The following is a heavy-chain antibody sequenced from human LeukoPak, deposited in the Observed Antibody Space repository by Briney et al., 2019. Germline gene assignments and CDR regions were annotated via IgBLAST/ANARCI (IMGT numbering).Heavy chain of an antibody. V-gene: IGHV1-2*02. Sequence: ASVKVSCKASGYTLTGYYMHWVRQAPGQGLEWMGWINPNSGGTNYAQKFQGRVTMTRDTSISTAYMELSRLRSDDTAVYYCAIYCSSTSCYKIGDYWGQGTLVTVSS. J-gene: IGHJ4*02. CDR2: INPNSGGT. CDR3: AIYCSSTSCYKIGDY. CDR1: GYTLTGYY. D-gene: IGHD2-2*02.